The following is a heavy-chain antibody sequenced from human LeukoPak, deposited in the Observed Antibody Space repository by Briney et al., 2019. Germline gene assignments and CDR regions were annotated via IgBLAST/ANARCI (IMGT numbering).Heavy chain of an antibody. CDR3: VRSRITMIVPDY. D-gene: IGHD3-22*01. V-gene: IGHV1-18*01. CDR2: ISAYNGNT. Sequence: ASVKVSCKASGYTFTSYGISWVRQAPGQGLEWMGWISAYNGNTNYAQKLQGRVTMTTDTSTSTAYMELRSLRSGDTAVYYCVRSRITMIVPDYWGQGTLVTVSS. CDR1: GYTFTSYG. J-gene: IGHJ4*02.